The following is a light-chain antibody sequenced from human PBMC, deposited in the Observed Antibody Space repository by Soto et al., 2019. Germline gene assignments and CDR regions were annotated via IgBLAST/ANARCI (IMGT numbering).Light chain of an antibody. J-gene: IGKJ1*01. CDR1: QDISSC. V-gene: IGKV1-39*01. CDR2: AVS. Sequence: ESPMSQSLSALSASVADSVTIPCQASQDISSCLNCYQQKPGKAPKLLIYAVSSLQSGVSSRFSGSGSGTDFTLSINSLQREDFATYYCQETSSAPPLFGQGTKVAIK. CDR3: QETSSAPPL.